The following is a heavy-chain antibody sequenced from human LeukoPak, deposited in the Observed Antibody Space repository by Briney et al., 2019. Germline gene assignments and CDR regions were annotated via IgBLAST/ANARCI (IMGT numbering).Heavy chain of an antibody. Sequence: ASVKVSCKASGGTFSSYAISWVRQAPGKGLEWMGGFDPEDGETIYAQKFQGRVTMTEDTSTDTAYMELRSLRSDDTAVYYCARDPFRRLEVVSSSEYWGQGTLVTVSS. J-gene: IGHJ4*02. CDR3: ARDPFRRLEVVSSSEY. D-gene: IGHD6-6*01. CDR2: FDPEDGET. CDR1: GGTFSSYA. V-gene: IGHV1-24*01.